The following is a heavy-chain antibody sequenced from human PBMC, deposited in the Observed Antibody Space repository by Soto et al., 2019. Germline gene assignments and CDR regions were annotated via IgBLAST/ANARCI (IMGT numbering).Heavy chain of an antibody. CDR1: GGSFSGYY. CDR2: INHSGST. J-gene: IGHJ6*04. Sequence: SETLSLTCAVYGGSFSGYYWSWIRQPPGKGLEWIGEINHSGSTNYNPSLKSRVTISVDTSKNQFSLKLSSVTAADTAVYYCARLVNYYGSGSYSRTDYYYGMDVWGKGTTVTVS. CDR3: ARLVNYYGSGSYSRTDYYYGMDV. D-gene: IGHD3-10*01. V-gene: IGHV4-34*01.